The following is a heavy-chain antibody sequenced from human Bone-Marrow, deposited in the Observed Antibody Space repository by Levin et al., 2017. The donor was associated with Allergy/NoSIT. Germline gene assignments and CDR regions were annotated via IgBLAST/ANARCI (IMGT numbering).Heavy chain of an antibody. J-gene: IGHJ4*02. V-gene: IGHV3-48*02. CDR1: GFTFRHYT. CDR2: ITSSGDST. Sequence: LAGGSLRLSCAASGFTFRHYTMNWVRQAPGKGLEWVSCITSSGDSTYYADSVKGRFTISRDNAKNSLYLQLNRLRDEDTAMYYCVRDPARGYYDSSGYSGDHWGQGTLVTVSS. D-gene: IGHD3-22*01. CDR3: VRDPARGYYDSSGYSGDH.